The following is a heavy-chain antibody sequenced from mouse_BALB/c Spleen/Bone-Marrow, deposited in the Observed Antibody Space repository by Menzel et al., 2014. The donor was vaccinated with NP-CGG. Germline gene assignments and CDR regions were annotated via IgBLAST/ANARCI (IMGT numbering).Heavy chain of an antibody. CDR1: GFASSSYD. D-gene: IGHD4-1*01. CDR2: ISSGGSYT. V-gene: IGHV5-9*02. Sequence: EGMLVGAGGGLVKPGGSLKISCAASGFASSSYDMSWVRPTPGKRLEWGANISSGGSYTYYPDSVKGRFTISRDNARNTLYLQMSSLRSEDTALYYCARPLTGAYFDYWGQGTTLTVSS. J-gene: IGHJ2*01. CDR3: ARPLTGAYFDY.